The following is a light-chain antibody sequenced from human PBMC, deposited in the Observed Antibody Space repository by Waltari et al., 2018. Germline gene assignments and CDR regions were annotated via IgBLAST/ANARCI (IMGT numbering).Light chain of an antibody. CDR3: SSYTGSSTYV. J-gene: IGLJ1*01. Sequence: QSALTQPASVSGSPGQSITISCTGTSSHVGGYNNFPWYQQHPGKAPKLMIYDVSNRPSGVSNRFSGSKSGNTASLTISGLQAEDEADYYCSSYTGSSTYVFGTGTKVTVL. V-gene: IGLV2-14*03. CDR1: SSHVGGYNN. CDR2: DVS.